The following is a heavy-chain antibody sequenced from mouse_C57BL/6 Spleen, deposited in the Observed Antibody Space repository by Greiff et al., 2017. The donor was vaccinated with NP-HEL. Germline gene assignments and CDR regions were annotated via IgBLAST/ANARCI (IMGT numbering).Heavy chain of an antibody. V-gene: IGHV6-3*01. CDR2: IRLKSDNYAT. Sequence: EVQRVESGGGLVQPGGSMKLSCVASGFTFSNYWMNWVRQSPEKGLEWVAQIRLKSDNYATHYAESVKGRFTISRDDSKSSVYLQMNNLRAEDTGIYYCTDRDYGYDGGWYFDVWGTGTTVTVSS. D-gene: IGHD2-2*01. CDR3: TDRDYGYDGGWYFDV. J-gene: IGHJ1*03. CDR1: GFTFSNYW.